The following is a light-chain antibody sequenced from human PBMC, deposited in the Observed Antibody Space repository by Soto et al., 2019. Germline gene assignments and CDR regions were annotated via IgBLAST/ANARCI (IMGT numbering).Light chain of an antibody. V-gene: IGKV1-39*01. CDR3: QQSYSTPRT. J-gene: IGKJ1*01. CDR2: AAY. Sequence: DIQMTQAPSSLSASVGDRVTITCRASQSISSYLNWYQQKPGKAPNLLIYAAYSLQSGVPSRFSGSGSGTDFTLTISSLQPEDFATYYCQQSYSTPRTFGQGTQVEIK. CDR1: QSISSY.